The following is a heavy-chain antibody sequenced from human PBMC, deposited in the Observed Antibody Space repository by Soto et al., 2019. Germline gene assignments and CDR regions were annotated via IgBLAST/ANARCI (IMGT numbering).Heavy chain of an antibody. CDR3: TRESKFDTGGYYYAY. V-gene: IGHV1-3*01. Sequence: GASVKVSCKASGYTITSYSMHWVRQAPGQSLEWMGWISAGYDNTRYSQNLQGRVTIARDTSASTLYMELSSLRSEDTAVYYCTRESKFDTGGYYYAYWGQGTLVTV. CDR2: ISAGYDNT. J-gene: IGHJ4*02. CDR1: GYTITSYS. D-gene: IGHD3-22*01.